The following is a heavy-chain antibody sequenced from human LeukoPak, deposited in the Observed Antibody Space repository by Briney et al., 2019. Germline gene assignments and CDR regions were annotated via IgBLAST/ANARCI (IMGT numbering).Heavy chain of an antibody. CDR2: IYSGGST. CDR1: GFTVSSNY. J-gene: IGHJ4*02. Sequence: GGSLRLSCAASGFTVSSNYMSWVRQAPGKGLEWVSVIYSGGSTYYADSVKGRFTISRHNSKNTLYLQMNSLRAEDTAVYYCAKGSRYNWNDGYFDYWGQGTLVTVSS. D-gene: IGHD1-20*01. CDR3: AKGSRYNWNDGYFDY. V-gene: IGHV3-53*04.